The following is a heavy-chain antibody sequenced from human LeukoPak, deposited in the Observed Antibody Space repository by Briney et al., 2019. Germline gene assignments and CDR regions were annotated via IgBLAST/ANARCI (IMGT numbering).Heavy chain of an antibody. J-gene: IGHJ3*02. Sequence: SETLSLTCTVSGVSISSYYWSWIRQPAGKGLEWIGRIYTSGSTNYNPSLKSRVTISIDTSKNHFSLKLSSVTAADTAVYYCARGNHGTYFPSHAFDIWGQGTMVTVSS. D-gene: IGHD1-26*01. V-gene: IGHV4-4*07. CDR2: IYTSGST. CDR1: GVSISSYY. CDR3: ARGNHGTYFPSHAFDI.